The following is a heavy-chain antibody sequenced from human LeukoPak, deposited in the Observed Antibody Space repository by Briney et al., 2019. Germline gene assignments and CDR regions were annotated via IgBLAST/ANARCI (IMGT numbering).Heavy chain of an antibody. V-gene: IGHV4-59*01. Sequence: SETLSLTCTVSGGSISSYYWSWIRQPPGKGLEWIGYIYYSGSTNYNPSLKSRVTTSVDTSKNQFSLKLSSVTAADTAVYYCARNLIPEQLVVNFWGQGTLVTVSS. CDR3: ARNLIPEQLVVNF. CDR2: IYYSGST. D-gene: IGHD6-13*01. CDR1: GGSISSYY. J-gene: IGHJ4*02.